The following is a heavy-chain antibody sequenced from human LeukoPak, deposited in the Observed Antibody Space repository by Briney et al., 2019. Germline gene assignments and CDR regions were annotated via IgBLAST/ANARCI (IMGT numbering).Heavy chain of an antibody. CDR2: IRSKANSYAT. CDR3: ARGLIASRELHAFDI. D-gene: IGHD5-24*01. J-gene: IGHJ3*02. CDR1: GFTFSGSA. Sequence: GGSLRLSCAASGFTFSGSAMHWVRQASGKGLEWVGRIRSKANSYATAYAASVKGRFTISRDDSKNTAYLQMNSLKTEDTALYYCARGLIASRELHAFDIWGQGTMVTVSS. V-gene: IGHV3-73*01.